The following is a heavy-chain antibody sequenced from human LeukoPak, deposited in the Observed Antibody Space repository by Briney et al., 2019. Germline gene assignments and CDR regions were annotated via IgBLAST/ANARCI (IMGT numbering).Heavy chain of an antibody. V-gene: IGHV3-30*03. J-gene: IGHJ5*02. CDR1: GFTFSNYG. CDR3: ASTNYRGGSTGYNWFDP. D-gene: IGHD1-26*01. CDR2: ISYDGRNK. Sequence: GGSLRLSCAASGFTFSNYGMHWVRQAPGRGLEWVAVISYDGRNKYYADSVKGRFTISRDNSKNMLYLQMNSLRGEDTAVYYCASTNYRGGSTGYNWFDPWGQGTLVTVSS.